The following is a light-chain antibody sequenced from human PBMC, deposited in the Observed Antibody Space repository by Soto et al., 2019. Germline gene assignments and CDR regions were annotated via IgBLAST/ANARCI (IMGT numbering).Light chain of an antibody. CDR2: WAS. V-gene: IGKV4-1*01. CDR3: QQYYSTPKT. Sequence: DIVMTQSPDSLAVSLGERATINCKSSQSVLYNSNNKNYLAWYQRKPGQPPKLLIYWASTRESGVPDRFSGSGSGTDFTLTISSLQAEDVAVYYCQQYYSTPKTFGQGTKVEIK. J-gene: IGKJ1*01. CDR1: QSVLYNSNNKNY.